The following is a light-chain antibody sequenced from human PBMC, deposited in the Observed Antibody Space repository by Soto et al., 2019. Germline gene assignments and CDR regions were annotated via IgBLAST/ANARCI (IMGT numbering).Light chain of an antibody. V-gene: IGKV3-11*01. J-gene: IGKJ4*01. CDR1: QSVRSY. CDR3: QHRSNWPLT. CDR2: DAS. Sequence: EIVLTQSPATLSWSPGERATLSCRASQSVRSYLAWYQQKPGQAPRLLIYDASNRATGIPARFSGSGSGTDFTLTISSLEPEDFAVYYCQHRSNWPLTFGGGTKVELK.